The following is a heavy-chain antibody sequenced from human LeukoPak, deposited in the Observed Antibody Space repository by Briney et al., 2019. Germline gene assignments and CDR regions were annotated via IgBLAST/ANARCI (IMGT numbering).Heavy chain of an antibody. CDR2: INGGGDAT. Sequence: GGSLRLSCATSGFTFNNNAMSWVRQTPGKGLEWVSAINGGGDATEYADSVKGRFTISRDNSKNTLYLQMNSLRPDDTAVYYCARCTASCYANAFDVWGQGTLLTVSS. J-gene: IGHJ3*01. CDR3: ARCTASCYANAFDV. V-gene: IGHV3-23*01. D-gene: IGHD2-2*01. CDR1: GFTFNNNA.